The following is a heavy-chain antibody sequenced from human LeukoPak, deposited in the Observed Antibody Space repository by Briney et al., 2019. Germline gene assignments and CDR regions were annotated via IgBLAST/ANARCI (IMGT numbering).Heavy chain of an antibody. J-gene: IGHJ6*02. CDR2: IKQDASDS. CDR3: AKNIAAPGRVDYQLYGMDE. Sequence: GGSLRLSCAASGFPFSGYWMTWVRQAPGKGLQWVASIKQDASDSRHVDSVKGRYTISRDNAKNSLFLQMNNLRPGDTAVYYCAKNIAAPGRVDYQLYGMDEWGQGTTVTVSS. CDR1: GFPFSGYW. V-gene: IGHV3-7*01. D-gene: IGHD6-25*01.